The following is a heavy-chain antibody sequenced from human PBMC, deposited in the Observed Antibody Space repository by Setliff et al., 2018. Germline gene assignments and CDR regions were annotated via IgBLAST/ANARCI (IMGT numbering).Heavy chain of an antibody. CDR3: VKGTNVVMVYTGFDH. CDR1: GFSLSDYE. V-gene: IGHV3-23*01. CDR2: ISGSAGSI. Sequence: GGSLRLSCVASGFSLSDYEVDWVRQAPGKGLEWVSTISGSAGSIHLADSVKGRFTISRDNSKNTLFLQMSSLRAADTAVYYCVKGTNVVMVYTGFDHWGQGTLVTVSS. D-gene: IGHD2-8*01. J-gene: IGHJ4*01.